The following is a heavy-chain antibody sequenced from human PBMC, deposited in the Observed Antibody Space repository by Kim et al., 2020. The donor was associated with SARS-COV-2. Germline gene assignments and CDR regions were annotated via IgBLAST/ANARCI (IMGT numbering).Heavy chain of an antibody. CDR3: ASFDVPGVGDYYFSGMDV. J-gene: IGHJ6*02. Sequence: SETLSLTCAVFGGSFRGSSWSWVRQPPGRGLEWIGEVNHSGNINYNPTLKSRVTISIDTTKNQFSLKLNSVTAADTGVYYCASFDVPGVGDYYFSGMDVWGQGNTVTVSS. V-gene: IGHV4-34*01. CDR2: VNHSGNI. D-gene: IGHD3-10*01. CDR1: GGSFRGSS.